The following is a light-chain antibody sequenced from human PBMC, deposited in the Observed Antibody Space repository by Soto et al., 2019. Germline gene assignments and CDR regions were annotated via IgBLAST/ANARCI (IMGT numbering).Light chain of an antibody. CDR3: QHYGNSLWT. CDR1: QSVRSMY. J-gene: IGKJ1*01. V-gene: IGKV3-20*01. CDR2: DAS. Sequence: EIVLTQSPGTLSLSPGERATLSCRASQSVRSMYLAWYQQKPGQAPRLLIYDASSRATDIPDRFSGSGSGTDFTLTISRLEPEDFVIYYCQHYGNSLWTFGQGTKVIFK.